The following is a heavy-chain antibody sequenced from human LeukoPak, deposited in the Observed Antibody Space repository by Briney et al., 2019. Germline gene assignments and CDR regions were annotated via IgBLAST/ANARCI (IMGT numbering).Heavy chain of an antibody. J-gene: IGHJ5*02. CDR1: GGNLSGHA. D-gene: IGHD2-2*01. CDR2: LLHRYEIV. Sequence: ASVKVSCKAHGGNLSGHAISWVRKAPGQGLEWMGRLLHRYEIVNYAQKFQGRITLSADRSTATAFMELSSLTSDDTAVYYCATTVCSSPSCTGAGRHRWFDPWGQGTLVTVSS. V-gene: IGHV1-69*04. CDR3: ATTVCSSPSCTGAGRHRWFDP.